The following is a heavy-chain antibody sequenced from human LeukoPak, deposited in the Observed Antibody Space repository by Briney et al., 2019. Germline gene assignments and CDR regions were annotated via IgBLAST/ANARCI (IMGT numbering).Heavy chain of an antibody. CDR2: IYYSGST. D-gene: IGHD3-22*01. V-gene: IGHV4-30-4*01. CDR1: GGSISSGDYY. J-gene: IGHJ4*02. Sequence: SETLSLTCTVSGGSISSGDYYWSWIRQPPGKGLEWIGYIYYSGSTYYNPSLKSRVTISVDTSKNQFSLKLSSVTAADTAVYYCARGDYSDNPLDYWGQGTLVTVSS. CDR3: ARGDYSDNPLDY.